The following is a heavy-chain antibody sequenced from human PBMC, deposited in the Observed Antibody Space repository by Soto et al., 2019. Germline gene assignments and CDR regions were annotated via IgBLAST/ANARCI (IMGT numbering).Heavy chain of an antibody. D-gene: IGHD6-13*01. CDR1: GFAFSNYA. V-gene: IGHV3-33*01. CDR3: ARGAAAGTFYYGMDV. CDR2: IWYDGRNE. J-gene: IGHJ6*02. Sequence: QEQLVESGGGGVQPGRSLRLSCTASGFAFSNYAMHWGRQAPGKGLEWVAVIWYDGRNEYYADSVKGRFTISRDNSKNTLFLQMNSLRAEDTSMYYCARGAAAGTFYYGMDVWGQGTTVTVSS.